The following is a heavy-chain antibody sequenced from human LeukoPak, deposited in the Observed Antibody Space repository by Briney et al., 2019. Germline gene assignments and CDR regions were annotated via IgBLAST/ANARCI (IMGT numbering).Heavy chain of an antibody. D-gene: IGHD1-7*01. Sequence: GGSLRLSCAASGFTFSSYGMHWVRQAPGKGLEWVAVRSYDGSNKYYADSVKGRFTISRDNSKNTLYLQMNSLRAEDTAVYYCAKDFGEQLELRLFDYWGQGTLVTVSS. J-gene: IGHJ4*02. CDR3: AKDFGEQLELRLFDY. CDR1: GFTFSSYG. CDR2: RSYDGSNK. V-gene: IGHV3-30*18.